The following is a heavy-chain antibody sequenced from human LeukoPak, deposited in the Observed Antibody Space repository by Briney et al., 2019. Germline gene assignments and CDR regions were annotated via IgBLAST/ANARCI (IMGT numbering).Heavy chain of an antibody. CDR2: FDPEDGEI. Sequence: ASVKVSCKVSEYTLTELSMHWVRQAPGKGLVWLGGFDPEDGEIIYAQKFQGRVTMSDDTSTDTAYMELGSPRSDDTAVYYCAADRGDYSGSYWTAFDIWGQGTMVTVSS. D-gene: IGHD1-26*01. V-gene: IGHV1-24*01. J-gene: IGHJ3*02. CDR1: EYTLTELS. CDR3: AADRGDYSGSYWTAFDI.